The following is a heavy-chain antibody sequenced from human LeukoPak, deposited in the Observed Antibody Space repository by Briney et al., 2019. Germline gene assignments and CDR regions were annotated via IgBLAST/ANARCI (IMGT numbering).Heavy chain of an antibody. V-gene: IGHV3-7*01. CDR2: IKQDGSEK. J-gene: IGHJ4*02. D-gene: IGHD7-27*01. Sequence: GGSLRLSCAASGFTLSSYWMSWVRQAPGKGLEWVANIKQDGSEKYYVDSVKGRFTISRDNAKNSLYLQMNSLRAEDTAVYYCARDQYWGINYFDYWGQGTLVTVSS. CDR3: ARDQYWGINYFDY. CDR1: GFTLSSYW.